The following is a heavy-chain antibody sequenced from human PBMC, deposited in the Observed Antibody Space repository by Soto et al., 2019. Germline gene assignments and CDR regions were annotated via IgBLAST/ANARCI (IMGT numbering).Heavy chain of an antibody. CDR1: GGTFSSYT. D-gene: IGHD2-15*01. CDR3: ARVNCSGGSCYSDY. J-gene: IGHJ4*02. Sequence: SVKVSCKASGGTFSSYTISWVRQAPGQGLEWMGRIIPILGIANYAQKFQGRVTITADKSTSAAYMELSSLRSEDTAVYYCARVNCSGGSCYSDYWCQGTLVTVAS. V-gene: IGHV1-69*02. CDR2: IIPILGIA.